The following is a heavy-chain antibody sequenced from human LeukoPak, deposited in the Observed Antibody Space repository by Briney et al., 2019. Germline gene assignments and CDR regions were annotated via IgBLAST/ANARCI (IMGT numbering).Heavy chain of an antibody. D-gene: IGHD3-10*01. CDR1: GGSINNYY. J-gene: IGHJ4*02. CDR2: IYSSGST. Sequence: KPSETLSLTCTVSGGSINNYYWSWIRQPAGKGLEWIGRIYSSGSTSYNPSLKSRVTMSVDTPKNQFSLKVNSVTAADTAVYHCARDRGPDGSIGYWGPGNLVTVSS. V-gene: IGHV4-4*07. CDR3: ARDRGPDGSIGY.